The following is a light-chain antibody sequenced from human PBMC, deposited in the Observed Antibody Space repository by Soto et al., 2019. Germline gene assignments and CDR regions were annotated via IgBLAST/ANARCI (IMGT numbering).Light chain of an antibody. J-gene: IGLJ3*02. V-gene: IGLV1-40*01. Sequence: QSVLTQPPSVSGAPGQRVTISCTGSSSNIGAGYDVHWYQQLPGTAPKLLIYGNSNRPSGVPDRFSGSKSGTSASLAITGLQAEDEADYYCAVWDNSLSGWLFGGGTKVTVL. CDR2: GNS. CDR1: SSNIGAGYD. CDR3: AVWDNSLSGWL.